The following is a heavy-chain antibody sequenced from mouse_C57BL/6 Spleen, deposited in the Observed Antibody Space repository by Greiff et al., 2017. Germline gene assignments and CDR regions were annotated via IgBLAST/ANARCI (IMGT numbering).Heavy chain of an antibody. J-gene: IGHJ2*01. D-gene: IGHD1-1*01. Sequence: EVKVVESGGGLVQPGGSLSLSCAASGFTFTDYYMSWVRQPPGKALEWLGFIRNKANGYTTEYSASVKGRFTISRDNSQSILYLQMNALRAEDSATYYCARENDYGSSDYWGQCTTLTVSS. CDR1: GFTFTDYY. V-gene: IGHV7-3*01. CDR2: IRNKANGYTT. CDR3: ARENDYGSSDY.